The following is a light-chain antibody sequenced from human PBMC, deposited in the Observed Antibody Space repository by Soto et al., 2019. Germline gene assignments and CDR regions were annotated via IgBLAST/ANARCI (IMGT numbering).Light chain of an antibody. CDR3: QSYNDAST. Sequence: DIQMTQSPSSLSASVGDRVTITCRASQGISHFLAWYQQKPGQVPKLLIYAASTLLPGLPSRFSGSGSGTDFPLTISSLQPEDVATYYCQSYNDASTFGQGTKVDI. V-gene: IGKV1-27*01. J-gene: IGKJ1*01. CDR2: AAS. CDR1: QGISHF.